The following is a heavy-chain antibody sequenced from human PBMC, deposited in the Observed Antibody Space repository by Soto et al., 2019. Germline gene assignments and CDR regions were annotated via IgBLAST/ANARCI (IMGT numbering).Heavy chain of an antibody. CDR2: IIPILDIA. Sequence: QVQLVQSGAEVKTPGSSVKVSCKASGGTFSNYTITWVRQAPGQGLEWMGRIIPILDIANYAKKFQGRVTITADKSTSTAYMELSSLRSEDTAVYYCARDVGLGPVTVSTHVDYWGQGTLVIVSS. CDR3: ARDVGLGPVTVSTHVDY. D-gene: IGHD4-17*01. V-gene: IGHV1-69*08. CDR1: GGTFSNYT. J-gene: IGHJ4*02.